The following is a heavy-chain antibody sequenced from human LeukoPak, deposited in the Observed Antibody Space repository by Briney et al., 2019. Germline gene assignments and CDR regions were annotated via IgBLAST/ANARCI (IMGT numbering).Heavy chain of an antibody. CDR3: ARDLCSTTSCFDY. Sequence: GGSLRLSCITSGFIFSSYGIHWVRQAPGKGLEWVAWHFASNKYYAESVRGRFTMSRDNSKSTLYLQMDSLRVEDTAVYYCARDLCSTTSCFDYWGQGTLVSVSS. CDR2: HFASNK. J-gene: IGHJ4*02. CDR1: GFIFSSYG. V-gene: IGHV3-33*01. D-gene: IGHD2-2*01.